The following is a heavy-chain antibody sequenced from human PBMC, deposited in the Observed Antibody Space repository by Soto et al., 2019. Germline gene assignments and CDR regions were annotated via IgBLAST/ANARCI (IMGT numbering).Heavy chain of an antibody. J-gene: IGHJ4*02. D-gene: IGHD6-13*01. V-gene: IGHV4-39*01. CDR1: GGSISSSSYY. CDR2: IYYSGST. Sequence: SETLSLTCTVSGGSISSSSYYWGWIRQPPGKGLEWIGSIYYSGSTYYNPSLKSRVTISVDTSKNPFSLKLSSVTAADTAVYYCASSSSSWYYFDYWGQGTLVTVSS. CDR3: ASSSSSWYYFDY.